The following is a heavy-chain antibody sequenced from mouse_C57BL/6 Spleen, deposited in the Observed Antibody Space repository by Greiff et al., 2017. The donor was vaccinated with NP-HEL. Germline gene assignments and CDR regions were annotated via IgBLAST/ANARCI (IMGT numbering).Heavy chain of an antibody. CDR1: GYTFTSYW. CDR2: IDPSDSYT. V-gene: IGHV1-50*01. Sequence: QVQLQQSGAELVKPGASVKLSCKASGYTFTSYWMQWVKQRPGQGLEWIGEIDPSDSYTNYNQKFKGKATLTVDTSSSTAYMQLSSLTSEDSAVYYCAGGTQYYFDYWGQGTTLTVSS. CDR3: AGGTQYYFDY. J-gene: IGHJ2*01. D-gene: IGHD2-14*01.